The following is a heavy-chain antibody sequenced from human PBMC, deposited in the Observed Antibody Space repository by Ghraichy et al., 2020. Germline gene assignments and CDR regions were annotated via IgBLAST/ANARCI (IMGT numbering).Heavy chain of an antibody. CDR2: ISGSGGRT. Sequence: GGSLRLSCAASGFTFSSYAMSWVRQAPGKGLEWVSAISGSGGRTYYADSVKGRFTISRDNSKNTLYLQMNSLRAEDTAVYYCAKTTRVVPAAAIYYYGMDVWGQGRKDADSS. CDR3: AKTTRVVPAAAIYYYGMDV. D-gene: IGHD2-2*01. J-gene: IGHJ6*01. CDR1: GFTFSSYA. V-gene: IGHV3-23*01.